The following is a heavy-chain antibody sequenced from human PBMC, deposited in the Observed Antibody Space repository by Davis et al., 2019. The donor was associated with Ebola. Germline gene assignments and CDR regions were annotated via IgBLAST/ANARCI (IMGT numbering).Heavy chain of an antibody. J-gene: IGHJ4*02. CDR3: ARTGRYDSSGYSPGVIDY. CDR1: GYTFTSYY. CDR2: INPSGGST. Sequence: ASVKVSCKASGYTFTSYYMHWVRQAPGQGLEWMGIINPSGGSTSYAQKFQGRVTMTRDTSTSTVYMELSSLRSEDTAAYYCARTGRYDSSGYSPGVIDYWGQGTLVTVSS. V-gene: IGHV1-46*01. D-gene: IGHD3-22*01.